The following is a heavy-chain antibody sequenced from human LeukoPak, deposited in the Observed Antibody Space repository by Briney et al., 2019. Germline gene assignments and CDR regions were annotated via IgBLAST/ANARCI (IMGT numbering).Heavy chain of an antibody. J-gene: IGHJ4*02. CDR1: GYXFTGYY. D-gene: IGHD5-18*01. CDR2: INPKSGGT. V-gene: IGHV1-2*02. Sequence: GASVKVSCKASGYXFTGYYIHWVRQAPGQGLEWMGWINPKSGGTNCAQKFQGRVTMARDTSISTAYMELSRLRSDDTAVYYCARSGMVTDFDYWGQGTLVTVSS. CDR3: ARSGMVTDFDY.